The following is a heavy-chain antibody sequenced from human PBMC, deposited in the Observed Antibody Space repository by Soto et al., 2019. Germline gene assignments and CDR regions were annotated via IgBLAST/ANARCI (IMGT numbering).Heavy chain of an antibody. CDR3: AKVRGPYSSGWYDFDS. Sequence: EVQLLESGGGLVQPGGSLRLACSASGFTFNIYAMSCVRQAPGKGLEWVSGVSVSGATAHYADPVKGRFTISRDNSKNTIYLQMSSLRAEDTALYYCAKVRGPYSSGWYDFDSWGQGTLVTVSS. CDR1: GFTFNIYA. J-gene: IGHJ4*02. CDR2: VSVSGATA. V-gene: IGHV3-23*01. D-gene: IGHD6-19*01.